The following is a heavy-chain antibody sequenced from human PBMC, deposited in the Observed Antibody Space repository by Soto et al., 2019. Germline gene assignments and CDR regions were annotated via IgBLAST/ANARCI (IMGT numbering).Heavy chain of an antibody. V-gene: IGHV3-66*01. Sequence: APGKGLEWVSVIYSGGSTYYADSVKGRFTISRDNSKNTLYLQMNSLRAEDTAVYYCARDRIAVAGNPEYFQHWGQGTLVTVS. J-gene: IGHJ1*01. D-gene: IGHD6-19*01. CDR2: IYSGGST. CDR3: ARDRIAVAGNPEYFQH.